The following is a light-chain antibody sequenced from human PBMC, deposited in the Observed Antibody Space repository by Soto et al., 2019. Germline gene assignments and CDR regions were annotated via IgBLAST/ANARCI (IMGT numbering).Light chain of an antibody. CDR3: QQYHTTPWT. Sequence: DIVMTQSPDSLAVSLGERATIYCKSSQSVLYSSNNKNYLAWYQQKPGQPPKLLIYWASARESGVPDRFSGSGSGTDFTLTISSRQAEDVAVYYCQQYHTTPWTFGQGTKVEIK. CDR1: QSVLYSSNNKNY. V-gene: IGKV4-1*01. J-gene: IGKJ1*01. CDR2: WAS.